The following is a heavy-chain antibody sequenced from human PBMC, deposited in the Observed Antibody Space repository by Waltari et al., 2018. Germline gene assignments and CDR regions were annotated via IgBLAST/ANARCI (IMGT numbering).Heavy chain of an antibody. V-gene: IGHV3-48*01. J-gene: IGHJ4*02. CDR3: ARGGSSSGGIYYFDY. D-gene: IGHD6-13*01. CDR2: ISSSSSTI. Sequence: EVQLVESGGGLVQPGGSLRLSCAASGFTFSSYSMNWVRQAPGKGLEWVSYISSSSSTIYYADSVKGRFTISRDNAKNSLYLQMNSLRAEDTAVYYCARGGSSSGGIYYFDYWGQGTLVTVSS. CDR1: GFTFSSYS.